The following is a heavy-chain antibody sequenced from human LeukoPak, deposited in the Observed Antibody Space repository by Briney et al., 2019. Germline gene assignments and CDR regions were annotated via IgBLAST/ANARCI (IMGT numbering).Heavy chain of an antibody. J-gene: IGHJ4*02. CDR3: AMRNSGYDFGGGDYFEY. CDR2: ISYDGSNK. D-gene: IGHD5-12*01. Sequence: PGESLRLSCAASGFTFSSYGMHWVRQAPGKGLEWVAVISYDGSNKYHADSVKGRFTISKDKSKNTLYLQMNSLRGEDTAVYCCAMRNSGYDFGGGDYFEYGGQGPLVSVS. CDR1: GFTFSSYG. V-gene: IGHV3-33*01.